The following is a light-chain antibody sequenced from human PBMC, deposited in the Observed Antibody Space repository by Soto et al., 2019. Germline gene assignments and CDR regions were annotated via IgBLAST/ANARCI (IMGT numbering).Light chain of an antibody. V-gene: IGKV3-15*01. CDR1: QSVNYN. CDR3: QQYNSYPWT. J-gene: IGKJ1*01. Sequence: EIVVKQSPVTLSLSPEERATLSCRASQSVNYNLAWYQQKPGHAPRLLIYITSTRATGIPARFSGSGSGTEFTLTISSLQPDDFAAYYCQQYNSYPWTFAQVTKVDIK. CDR2: ITS.